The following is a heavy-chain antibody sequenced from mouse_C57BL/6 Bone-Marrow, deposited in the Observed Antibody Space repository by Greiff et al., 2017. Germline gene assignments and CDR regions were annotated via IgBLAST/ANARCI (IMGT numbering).Heavy chain of an antibody. CDR2: IYPPDSDS. V-gene: IGHV1-74*01. CDR3: TNTMQFDD. D-gene: IGHD6-5*01. J-gene: IGHJ2*01. CDR1: GYTFTSYW. Sequence: QVQLQQSGAELVKPGASVKVSCKASGYTFTSYWMHWVKQSPGQGLEWIGRIYPPDSDSNYNQKFKGKATLTVDKSSRTAYMQLSSLTSEDAAVYYCTNTMQFDDWGQGTTLTLSS.